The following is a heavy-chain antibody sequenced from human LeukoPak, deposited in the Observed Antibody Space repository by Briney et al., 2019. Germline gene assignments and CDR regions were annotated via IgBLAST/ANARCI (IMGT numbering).Heavy chain of an antibody. CDR1: GYTFTGYY. Sequence: ASVKVSCKASGYTFTGYYMHWVRQAPGQGLEWMGRINPNSGGTSYAQKFQGRVTMTRDTSISTAYMELRRLRSDDTAVYYCARDYGDLSYYFDYWGQGTLVTVSS. CDR3: ARDYGDLSYYFDY. V-gene: IGHV1-2*06. J-gene: IGHJ4*02. D-gene: IGHD4-17*01. CDR2: INPNSGGT.